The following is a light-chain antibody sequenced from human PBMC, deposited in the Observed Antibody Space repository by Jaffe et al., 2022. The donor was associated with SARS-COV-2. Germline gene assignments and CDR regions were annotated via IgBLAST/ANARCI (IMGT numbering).Light chain of an antibody. CDR1: QSVSSY. V-gene: IGKV3-11*01. CDR2: DVS. CDR3: QQHSKWPLT. Sequence: EIVLTQSPATLSLSPGERATLSCRASQSVSSYLAWYQQKPGQAPRLLIYDVSNRATGIPARFSGSGSGTDFTLTISSLEPEDFAVYYCQQHSKWPLTFGGGTEVEIK. J-gene: IGKJ4*01.